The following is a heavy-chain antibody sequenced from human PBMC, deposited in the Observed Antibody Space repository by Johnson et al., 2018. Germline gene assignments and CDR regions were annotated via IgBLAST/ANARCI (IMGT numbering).Heavy chain of an antibody. CDR2: VYYSGST. V-gene: IGHV4-61*08. CDR3: ARGFGVVADTIDSFYYGMDV. J-gene: IGHJ6*02. Sequence: QVQLQESGPGLVKPTETLSLTCSVSAGSVSSGAYYWSWIRQPPGKGLQWIGFVYYSGSTDYNPSLKSRVPISGDTSKNQFSLRLSSVTAADTAVYYCARGFGVVADTIDSFYYGMDVWGQGTTVTVSS. CDR1: AGSVSSGAYY. D-gene: IGHD2-15*01.